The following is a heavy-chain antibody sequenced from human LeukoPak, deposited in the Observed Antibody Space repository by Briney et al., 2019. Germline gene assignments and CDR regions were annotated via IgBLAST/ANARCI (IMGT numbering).Heavy chain of an antibody. CDR3: ARDTYYYDSIGYYRFDY. D-gene: IGHD3-22*01. Sequence: SETLSLTCAVYGGSFSGYYWSWIRQPPGKGLEWIGEINHSGSTNYNPSLKSRVTISVDTSKNQFSLKLSSVTAADTAVYYCARDTYYYDSIGYYRFDYWGQGTLVTVSS. CDR2: INHSGST. V-gene: IGHV4-34*01. CDR1: GGSFSGYY. J-gene: IGHJ4*02.